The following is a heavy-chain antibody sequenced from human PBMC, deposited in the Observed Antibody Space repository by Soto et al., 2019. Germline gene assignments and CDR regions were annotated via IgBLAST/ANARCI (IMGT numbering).Heavy chain of an antibody. J-gene: IGHJ3*02. CDR1: GYPVTAYY. CDR3: ARGGGVGVAGSAAFDM. Sequence: QLHLVQSGAVVKKPGASVTVSCSASGYPVTAYYMHWVRQAPGRGLEWMGGINPATGAAKYTQTFQGRVPMTRDKSTSTVFMDRSGLTSEDTAVFYCARGGGVGVAGSAAFDMWGQGTLVTVSS. D-gene: IGHD3-3*01. CDR2: INPATGAA. V-gene: IGHV1-2*02.